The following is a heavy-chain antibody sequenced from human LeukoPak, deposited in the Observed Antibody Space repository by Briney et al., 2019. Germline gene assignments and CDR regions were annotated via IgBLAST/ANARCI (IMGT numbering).Heavy chain of an antibody. D-gene: IGHD2-15*01. J-gene: IGHJ4*02. CDR2: MNPNSGST. CDR1: GYTFTSYG. CDR3: ARDYKSSCSGATCLYFDY. V-gene: IGHV1-8*01. Sequence: AASVKVSCKASGYTFTSYGINWVRQATGQGFELMGWMNPNSGSTGYSQNFQGRVTMTRNTSINTAYMELSSLRSDDTALCFCARDYKSSCSGATCLYFDYWGQGTLVTVSS.